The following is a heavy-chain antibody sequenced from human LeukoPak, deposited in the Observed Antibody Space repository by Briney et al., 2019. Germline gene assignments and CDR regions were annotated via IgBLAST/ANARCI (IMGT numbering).Heavy chain of an antibody. Sequence: GGSLRLSCASSGFTFSSFTMNWVRQAPGKGLEWVSSIDGSSTYIYYADSVKGRFTISRDNAKNSLFLQMNSLRAEDTAVYYCARGYDILTGHFDYWGQGTLVTVSS. J-gene: IGHJ4*02. CDR3: ARGYDILTGHFDY. CDR1: GFTFSSFT. CDR2: IDGSSTYI. V-gene: IGHV3-21*01. D-gene: IGHD3-9*01.